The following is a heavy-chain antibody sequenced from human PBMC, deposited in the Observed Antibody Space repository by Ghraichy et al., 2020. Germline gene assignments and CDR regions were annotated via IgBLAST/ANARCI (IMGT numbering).Heavy chain of an antibody. CDR3: AREAYNYAMDV. D-gene: IGHD1-14*01. CDR1: GGSISSYY. V-gene: IGHV4-59*01. J-gene: IGHJ6*02. Sequence: SETLSLTCTVSGGSISSYYWSWIRQPPGKGLEWIGYISYSGSTNYNPSLKSRVTMSVDTSKNQFSLKLSSVTAADTAVYYCAREAYNYAMDVWGQGTTVTVSS. CDR2: ISYSGST.